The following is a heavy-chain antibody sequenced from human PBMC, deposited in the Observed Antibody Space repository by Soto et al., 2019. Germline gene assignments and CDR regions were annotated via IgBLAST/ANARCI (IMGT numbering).Heavy chain of an antibody. CDR2: INAGNGNT. J-gene: IGHJ6*02. V-gene: IGHV1-3*01. D-gene: IGHD6-13*01. CDR1: GYTFTSYA. CDR3: ASQNRSSSWYSDYYYGMDV. Sequence: VKVSCKASGYTFTSYAMHWVRQAPGQRLEWMGWINAGNGNTKYSQKFQGRVTITRDTSASTVYMELSSLRSEDTAVYYCASQNRSSSWYSDYYYGMDVWGQGTTVTVSS.